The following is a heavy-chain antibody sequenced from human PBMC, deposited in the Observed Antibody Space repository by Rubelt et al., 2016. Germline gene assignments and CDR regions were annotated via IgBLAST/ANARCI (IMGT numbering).Heavy chain of an antibody. V-gene: IGHV4-31*11. CDR1: GGSISSGGYY. D-gene: IGHD3-22*01. J-gene: IGHJ4*02. Sequence: QVQLQQWGAGLLKPSETLSLTCAVYGGSISSGGYYWSWIRQHPGKGLEWIGYIYYSGSTYYNPSLNVGVTISVETSKNQFSLELSSVTAADTAVYYCARALDSSGYFDYWGQGTLVTVSS. CDR2: IYYSGST. CDR3: ARALDSSGYFDY.